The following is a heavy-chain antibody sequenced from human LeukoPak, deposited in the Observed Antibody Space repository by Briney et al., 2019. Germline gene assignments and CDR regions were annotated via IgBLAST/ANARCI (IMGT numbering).Heavy chain of an antibody. Sequence: GSSVKVSCKASGYTFTSYGISWVRQAPGQGLEWMGWISAYNGNTNYAQKLQGRVTMTTDTSTSTAYMELRSLRSDDTAVYYCARRGHSIAVAGTKLDPWGQGTLVTVSS. V-gene: IGHV1-18*01. CDR3: ARRGHSIAVAGTKLDP. D-gene: IGHD6-19*01. CDR1: GYTFTSYG. J-gene: IGHJ5*02. CDR2: ISAYNGNT.